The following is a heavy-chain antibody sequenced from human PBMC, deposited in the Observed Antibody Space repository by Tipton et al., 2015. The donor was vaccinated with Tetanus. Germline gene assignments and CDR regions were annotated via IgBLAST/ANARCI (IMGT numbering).Heavy chain of an antibody. CDR2: IYYSGST. J-gene: IGHJ4*02. CDR3: ARTTLGYCSGGGCYSGAYYFDY. D-gene: IGHD2-15*01. Sequence: TLSLTCTVSDGSISSYYWSWIRQPPGKGLEWIGYIYYSGSTNYNPSLKSRVTISVDTSKNQFSLKLSSVTAADTAVYYCARTTLGYCSGGGCYSGAYYFDYWGQGTLVTVSS. V-gene: IGHV4-59*01. CDR1: DGSISSYY.